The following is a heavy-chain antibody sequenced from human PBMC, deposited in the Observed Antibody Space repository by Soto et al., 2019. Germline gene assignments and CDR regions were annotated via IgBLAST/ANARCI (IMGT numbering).Heavy chain of an antibody. V-gene: IGHV3-23*01. CDR3: AKGDHPGGDLLEQDY. CDR1: GFTFSSYA. D-gene: IGHD3-10*01. J-gene: IGHJ4*02. CDR2: ISGSGGST. Sequence: GGSLRLSCAASGFTFSSYAMSWVRQAPGKGLEWVSAISGSGGSTYYADSVKGRFTISRDNSKNTLYLQMNSLRAEDTAVYYCAKGDHPGGDLLEQDYWGQGTLVTVSS.